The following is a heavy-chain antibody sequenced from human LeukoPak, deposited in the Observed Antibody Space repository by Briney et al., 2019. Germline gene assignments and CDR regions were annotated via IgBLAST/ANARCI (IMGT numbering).Heavy chain of an antibody. CDR1: GFTFSSYE. V-gene: IGHV3-48*03. D-gene: IGHD3-3*01. Sequence: GGSLRLSCEASGFTFSSYEMNWVRQAPGKGLEWVSYLSSSGNTIYYADSVKGRFTISRDNAKNSLYLQMNSLRAEDTAVYYCARQMYYDFWSGYSTFDYWSQGTLVTVSP. CDR3: ARQMYYDFWSGYSTFDY. CDR2: LSSSGNTI. J-gene: IGHJ4*02.